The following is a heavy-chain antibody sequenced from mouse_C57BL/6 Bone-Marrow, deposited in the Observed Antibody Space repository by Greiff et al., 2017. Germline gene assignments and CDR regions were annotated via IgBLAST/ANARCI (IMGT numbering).Heavy chain of an antibody. J-gene: IGHJ2*01. Sequence: VQLQQSGAELVKPGASVKMSCKASGYTFTSYWITWVKQRPGQGLEWIGDIYPGSGSTNYNEKFKSKATLTVDTSYSTAYMQLSSLTSEDSAVYYCAKGGDFDDWGQGTTLTVSS. V-gene: IGHV1-55*01. CDR2: IYPGSGST. CDR3: AKGGDFDD. CDR1: GYTFTSYW.